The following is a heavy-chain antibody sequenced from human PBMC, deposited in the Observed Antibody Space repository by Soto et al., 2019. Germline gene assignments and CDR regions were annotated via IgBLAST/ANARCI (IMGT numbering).Heavy chain of an antibody. J-gene: IGHJ4*02. V-gene: IGHV2-5*02. Sequence: QITLKESGPTLVKPTQTLTLTCTFSGFSLNTSGVGVGWIRQPPGKALEWLGLIYWDDEKRYNPSLKRRLTIPKDTSKNQVVLTMANMDPVDTATYHCAHFGGNDLWSGYPFDYWGQGTLVTVSS. D-gene: IGHD3-3*01. CDR2: IYWDDEK. CDR1: GFSLNTSGVG. CDR3: AHFGGNDLWSGYPFDY.